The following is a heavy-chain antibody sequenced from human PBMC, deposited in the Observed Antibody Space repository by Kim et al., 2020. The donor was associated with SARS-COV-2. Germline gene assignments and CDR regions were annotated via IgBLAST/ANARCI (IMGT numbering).Heavy chain of an antibody. CDR3: AREPSDSGLLWFGAMDV. D-gene: IGHD3-10*01. CDR2: IKQDGSEK. J-gene: IGHJ6*02. CDR1: GFTFSSYW. V-gene: IGHV3-7*01. Sequence: GGSLRLSCAASGFTFSSYWMSWVRQAPGKGLEWVANIKQDGSEKYYVDSVKGRFTISRDNAKNSLYLQMNSLRAEDTAVYYCAREPSDSGLLWFGAMDVWGQGNTVTVSS.